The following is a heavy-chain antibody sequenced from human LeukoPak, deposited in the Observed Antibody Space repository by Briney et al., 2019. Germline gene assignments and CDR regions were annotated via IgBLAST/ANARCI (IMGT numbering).Heavy chain of an antibody. CDR2: IYTSGST. J-gene: IGHJ4*02. CDR3: ARVVVVVAAREYYFDY. V-gene: IGHV4-4*07. Sequence: PSETLSLTCTVSGGSISSYYWSWIRQPAGKGLEWIGRIYTSGSTYYNPSLKSRVTISVDTSKNQFSLKLSSVTAADTAVYYCARVVVVVAAREYYFDYWGQGTLVTVSS. D-gene: IGHD2-15*01. CDR1: GGSISSYY.